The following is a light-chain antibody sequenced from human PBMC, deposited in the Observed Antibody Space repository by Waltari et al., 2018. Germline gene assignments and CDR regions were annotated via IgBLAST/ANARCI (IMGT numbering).Light chain of an antibody. CDR1: QSVSRN. CDR3: QHYTEQPLT. J-gene: IGKJ4*01. V-gene: IGKV3-15*01. CDR2: GAS. Sequence: EIVMTHSPATLSVSPGEGATLSCRASQSVSRNLAWYQQKPGQAPSLLIFGASARAPGIPARFSGSGSGTEFTLTISSLQSEDVAVYFCQHYTEQPLTFGGGTKVEIK.